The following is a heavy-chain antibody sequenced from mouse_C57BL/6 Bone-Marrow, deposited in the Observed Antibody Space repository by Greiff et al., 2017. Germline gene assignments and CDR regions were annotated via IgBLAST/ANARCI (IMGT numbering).Heavy chain of an antibody. CDR1: GYTFTNYW. Sequence: QVQLKQSGAELVRPGTSVKMSCKASGYTFTNYWIGWAKQRPGHGLEWIGDIYPGGGYTNYNEKFKGKATLTADKSSSTAYMQFSSLTSEDSAIYYCAGGGTGGFDYWGQGTTVTVSS. V-gene: IGHV1-63*01. D-gene: IGHD4-1*01. CDR3: AGGGTGGFDY. J-gene: IGHJ2*01. CDR2: IYPGGGYT.